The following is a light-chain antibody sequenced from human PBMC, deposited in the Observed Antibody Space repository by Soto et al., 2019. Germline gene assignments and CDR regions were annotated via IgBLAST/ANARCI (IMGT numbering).Light chain of an antibody. CDR3: QQHGTSPYT. V-gene: IGKV3-20*01. CDR1: QSLRSSY. J-gene: IGKJ2*01. CDR2: GAS. Sequence: EVVLTQSPNTLSLSPGERATLSCWASQSLRSSYLAWYQRKPGQAPRLLMFGASRRATGIPDRFNGSGSGTDFILTISILEPEDVAVYYCQQHGTSPYTFGQGTVLEIK.